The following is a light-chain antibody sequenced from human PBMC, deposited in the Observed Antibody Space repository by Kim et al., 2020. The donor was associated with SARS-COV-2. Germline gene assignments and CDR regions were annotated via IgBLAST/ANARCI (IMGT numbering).Light chain of an antibody. V-gene: IGLV3-19*01. CDR3: NSRDSSGNHVV. Sequence: ALGQTVQMTWQGDSLRSYYASWYQQKPGQAPVLVIYGKNNRPSGMPDRFSGYSSGNTASLTITGAQAEDEADYYCNSRDSSGNHVVFGGGTQLTVL. J-gene: IGLJ2*01. CDR2: GKN. CDR1: SLRSYY.